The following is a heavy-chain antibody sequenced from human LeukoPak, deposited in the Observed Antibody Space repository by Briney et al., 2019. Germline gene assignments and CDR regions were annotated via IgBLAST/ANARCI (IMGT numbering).Heavy chain of an antibody. Sequence: SETLSLTCTVSGGSISSYYWSWIRQPPGKGLEWIGYIYYSGSTNYNPSLKSRVTISVDTSKNQFSLKPSSVTAADTAVYYCARDGGPRDGYNLYYFDYWGQGTLVTVSS. CDR2: IYYSGST. V-gene: IGHV4-59*01. CDR3: ARDGGPRDGYNLYYFDY. J-gene: IGHJ4*02. D-gene: IGHD5-24*01. CDR1: GGSISSYY.